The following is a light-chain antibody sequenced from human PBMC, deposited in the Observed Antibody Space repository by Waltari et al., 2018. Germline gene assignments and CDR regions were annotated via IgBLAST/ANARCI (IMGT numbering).Light chain of an antibody. CDR3: QQYYSFPFL. Sequence: AIRITQSPSSVSASTGDRVTITCRASQGLSSYLAWYQQKPGKAPKLLIYAASALQNGVPSMFSGSGSGTDFTRTISCLQSEDFATYYCQQYYSFPFLFGGGTKVEIK. CDR1: QGLSSY. J-gene: IGKJ4*01. CDR2: AAS. V-gene: IGKV1-8*01.